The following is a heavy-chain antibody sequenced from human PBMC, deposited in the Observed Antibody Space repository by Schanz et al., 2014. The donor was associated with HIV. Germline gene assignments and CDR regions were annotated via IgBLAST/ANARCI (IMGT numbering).Heavy chain of an antibody. Sequence: VQLVESGGGVVQPGRSLRLSCAGSGFTFSTYSMNWVRQAAGKGLEWVSSISGSGGSTYYADSVKGRFTISRDNSKNTLYLEMNSLRAEDTAVYYCAKMEMAIVRWYYGMDVWGQGTTVTVSS. CDR3: AKMEMAIVRWYYGMDV. D-gene: IGHD3-16*02. CDR1: GFTFSTYS. CDR2: ISGSGGST. V-gene: IGHV3-23*04. J-gene: IGHJ6*02.